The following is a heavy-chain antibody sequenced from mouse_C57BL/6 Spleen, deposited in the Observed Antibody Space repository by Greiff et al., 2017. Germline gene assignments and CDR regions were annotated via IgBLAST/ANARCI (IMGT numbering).Heavy chain of an antibody. V-gene: IGHV1-81*01. D-gene: IGHD3-1*01. CDR3: ASRGLNFDY. J-gene: IGHJ2*01. CDR1: GYTFTRYG. CDR2: IYPRSGNT. Sequence: VQLPQSGAELARPGASVKLSCKASGYTFTRYGISWVKQRTGQSLEWIGEIYPRSGNTYYNEKFKGKATLTADKSSSTAYMELRRLTSEDSAVSFCASRGLNFDYWGQGTTLTVSS.